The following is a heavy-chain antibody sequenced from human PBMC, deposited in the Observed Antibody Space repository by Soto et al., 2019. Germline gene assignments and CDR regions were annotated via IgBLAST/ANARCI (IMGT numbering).Heavy chain of an antibody. J-gene: IGHJ6*02. V-gene: IGHV4-61*01. Sequence: PSETLSLTCTVSGGSVSSGSYYWSWIRQPPGKGLEWIGYIYYSGSTNYNPSLKSRVTISVDTSKNQFSRKLSSVTAADTAVYYCARDAKGATYGSGSYRHYYYYGMDVWGQGTTVTVSS. CDR3: ARDAKGATYGSGSYRHYYYYGMDV. CDR1: GGSVSSGSYY. CDR2: IYYSGST. D-gene: IGHD3-10*01.